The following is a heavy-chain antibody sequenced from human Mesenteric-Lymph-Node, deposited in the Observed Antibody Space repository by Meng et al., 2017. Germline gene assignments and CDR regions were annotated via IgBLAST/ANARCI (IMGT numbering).Heavy chain of an antibody. V-gene: IGHV1-3*01. CDR2: INAGNGNT. J-gene: IGHJ5*02. CDR1: GYTFTTYA. CDR3: ARCIAVAGNWFDP. D-gene: IGHD6-19*01. Sequence: QVHLVQSGAEVKKLGASLKVSCKASGYTFTTYAIHWVRQAPGQRLEWMGWINAGNGNTRYSQKFQGRVSITRDTSASTAYMELSSLRSEDTAVYYCARCIAVAGNWFDPWGQGTLVTVSS.